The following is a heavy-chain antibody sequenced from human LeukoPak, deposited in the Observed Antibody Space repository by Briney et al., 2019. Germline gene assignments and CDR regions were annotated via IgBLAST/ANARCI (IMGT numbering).Heavy chain of an antibody. Sequence: GASVKVSCKASGYTFTSYYMHWVRQAPGQGLEWVGIINPSGGSTSYAQKFQGRVTMTRDMSTSTVYMELSSLRSEDTAVYYCARDRGGRSSSPYWYFDLWGRGTLVTVSS. CDR2: INPSGGST. CDR3: ARDRGGRSSSPYWYFDL. D-gene: IGHD6-13*01. V-gene: IGHV1-46*01. J-gene: IGHJ2*01. CDR1: GYTFTSYY.